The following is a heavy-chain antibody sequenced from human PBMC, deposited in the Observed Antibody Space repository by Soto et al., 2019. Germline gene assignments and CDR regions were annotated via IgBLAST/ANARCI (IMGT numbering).Heavy chain of an antibody. V-gene: IGHV4-4*02. D-gene: IGHD1-7*01. Sequence: QVQLQESGPGLVKPSGTLSLTCAVSGGSISSTNWWTWVRQPPGKGLQWIGEIYHSGSTNYNPSLRSRVTISVDKSKNQFSLNLRSVTAADTAVYFCARDRITGTTHAFESWGQGTMVTVSS. CDR1: GGSISSTNW. CDR2: IYHSGST. CDR3: ARDRITGTTHAFES. J-gene: IGHJ3*02.